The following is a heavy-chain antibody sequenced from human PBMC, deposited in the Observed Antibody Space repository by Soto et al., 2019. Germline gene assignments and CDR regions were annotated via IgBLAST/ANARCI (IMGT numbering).Heavy chain of an antibody. J-gene: IGHJ4*02. CDR2: IYPGDSDT. Sequence: EVQLVQSGAEVKKPGESLKISCKGSGYSFTSYWIGWVRQMPGKGLEGMGIIYPGDSDTRYSPSFQGQVTISADKSISTAYLQWSSLKASDTAMYYCARRTDGSGWYAYFDYWGQGTLVTVSS. CDR3: ARRTDGSGWYAYFDY. CDR1: GYSFTSYW. V-gene: IGHV5-51*01. D-gene: IGHD6-19*01.